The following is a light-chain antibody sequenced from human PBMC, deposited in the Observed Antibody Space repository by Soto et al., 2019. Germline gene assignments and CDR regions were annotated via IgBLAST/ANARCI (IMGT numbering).Light chain of an antibody. Sequence: LTQPASVSGSHGQSITISCTGTSSDDGGYNYVSWYQQHPGKAPKPGIYDASNRPSGIHNRFSGSTTGNTASLTISGLQAEDEANYYCKSYTSSSTYVFGTGSKGT. CDR2: DAS. V-gene: IGLV2-14*01. CDR3: KSYTSSSTYV. J-gene: IGLJ1*01. CDR1: SSDDGGYNY.